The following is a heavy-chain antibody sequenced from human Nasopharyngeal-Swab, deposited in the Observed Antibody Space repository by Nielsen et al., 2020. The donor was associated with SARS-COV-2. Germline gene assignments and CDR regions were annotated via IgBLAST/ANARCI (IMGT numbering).Heavy chain of an antibody. Sequence: GESLKISCAASGFTFSDYYMSWIRQAPGKGPEWVSYISSSGSTIYYADSVKGRFTISRDNAKNSLYLQMNSLRAEDTAVYYCAREGGVDTMIVAHSQRGPIDYWGQGTLVTVSS. V-gene: IGHV3-11*01. CDR1: GFTFSDYY. D-gene: IGHD3-22*01. CDR3: AREGGVDTMIVAHSQRGPIDY. CDR2: ISSSGSTI. J-gene: IGHJ4*02.